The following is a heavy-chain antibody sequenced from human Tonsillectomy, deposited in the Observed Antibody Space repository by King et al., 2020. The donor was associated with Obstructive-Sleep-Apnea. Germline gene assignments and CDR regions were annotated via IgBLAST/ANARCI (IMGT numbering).Heavy chain of an antibody. Sequence: VQLVESGGGLVKPGGSLKLSWSASGFTFSDYYMSWIRQAPGQGLEWVSYISSSIRYPTYADSVKGRFTISRDNAKNSLYLQMNSLRAEDTAVYYCARQVGATLFDYWGQGTLVTVSS. J-gene: IGHJ4*02. CDR3: ARQVGATLFDY. D-gene: IGHD1-26*01. CDR2: ISSSIRYP. CDR1: GFTFSDYY. V-gene: IGHV3-11*06.